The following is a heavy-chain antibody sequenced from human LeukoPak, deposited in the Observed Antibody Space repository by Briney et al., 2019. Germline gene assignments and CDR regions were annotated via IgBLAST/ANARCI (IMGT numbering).Heavy chain of an antibody. CDR2: IYYTGDT. V-gene: IGHV4-39*07. CDR1: GVSISSSSHY. Sequence: SETLSLTCTVSGVSISSSSHYWGWIRQTPGKGLEWIGSIYYTGDTYYNQSLKSRVTISVDTSKNQFSLRLNSVTAADTAVYYCARDLGNYNWNYGWFDPWGQGALVTVSS. J-gene: IGHJ5*02. D-gene: IGHD1-7*01. CDR3: ARDLGNYNWNYGWFDP.